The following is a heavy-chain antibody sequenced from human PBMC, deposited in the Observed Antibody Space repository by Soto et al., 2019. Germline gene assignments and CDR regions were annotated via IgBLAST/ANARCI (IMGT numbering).Heavy chain of an antibody. Sequence: GGSLRLSCAASGFTVSSNYMSWVRQAPGKGLEWVSVIYSGGSTYYADSVKGRYTISRDNSKNTLYLQMNILRAEDTAVYYCARDRPEITIFGPYYYYMDVWGKGTTVTVSS. D-gene: IGHD3-3*01. J-gene: IGHJ6*03. CDR3: ARDRPEITIFGPYYYYMDV. CDR2: IYSGGST. CDR1: GFTVSSNY. V-gene: IGHV3-66*01.